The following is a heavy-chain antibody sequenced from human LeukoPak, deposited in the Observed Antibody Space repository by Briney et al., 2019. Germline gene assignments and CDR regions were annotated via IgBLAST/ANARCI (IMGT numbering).Heavy chain of an antibody. Sequence: SETLSLTCTVSGGSISSYYWSWIRQPAGKGLEWIGRIYTSGSTNYNPSLKSRVTMSVDTSKNQFPLKLSSVTAADMAVYYCARDGPGYSSSPFDYWGQGTLVTVSS. J-gene: IGHJ4*02. V-gene: IGHV4-4*07. CDR3: ARDGPGYSSSPFDY. CDR1: GGSISSYY. CDR2: IYTSGST. D-gene: IGHD6-13*01.